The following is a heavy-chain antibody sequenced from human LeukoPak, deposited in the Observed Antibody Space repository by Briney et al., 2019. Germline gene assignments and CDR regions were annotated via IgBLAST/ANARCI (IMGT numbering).Heavy chain of an antibody. CDR2: ISTSGNT. Sequence: PSQTLSLTCAVSGGSISSGGYYWSWIRQPAGKGLEWIGRISTSGNTNYNPSLKSRVTMSVDTSRTQFSLKLSSVTAADTAIYYCARDGGYSSHDYWGQGTLVTVSS. D-gene: IGHD6-19*01. CDR1: GGSISSGGYY. J-gene: IGHJ4*02. V-gene: IGHV4-61*02. CDR3: ARDGGYSSHDY.